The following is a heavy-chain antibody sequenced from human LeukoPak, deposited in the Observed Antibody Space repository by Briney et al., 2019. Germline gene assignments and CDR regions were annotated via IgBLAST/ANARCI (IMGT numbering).Heavy chain of an antibody. CDR1: GGSFSGYY. V-gene: IGHV4-34*01. D-gene: IGHD2-2*01. CDR3: ARGKVDNIVVVPAAMEVDY. CDR2: INHSAST. J-gene: IGHJ4*02. Sequence: PSETLSLTCAVYGGSFSGYYWSWIRQPPGKGLEWIGEINHSASTNYNPSLKSRVTISVDTSKNQFSLKLSSVTAADTAVYYCARGKVDNIVVVPAAMEVDYWGQGTLVTVSS.